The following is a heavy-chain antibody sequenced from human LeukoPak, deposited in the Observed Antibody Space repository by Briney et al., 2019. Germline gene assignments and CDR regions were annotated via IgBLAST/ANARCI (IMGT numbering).Heavy chain of an antibody. D-gene: IGHD4-17*01. CDR2: ISWNSGSI. V-gene: IGHV3-9*01. Sequence: GGSLRLSCAASGFTFDDYAMHWVRQAPGKGLEWVSGISWNSGSIGYADSAKGRFTISRDNAKKSLYLQMNSLRAEDTAVYYCARDYSVDSGASGGPGDYWGQATLVTVPS. CDR1: GFTFDDYA. CDR3: ARDYSVDSGASGGPGDY. J-gene: IGHJ4*02.